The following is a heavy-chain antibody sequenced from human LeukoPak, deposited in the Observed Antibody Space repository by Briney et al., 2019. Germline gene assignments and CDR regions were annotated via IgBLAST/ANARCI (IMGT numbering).Heavy chain of an antibody. J-gene: IGHJ4*02. CDR1: GFTFDDYA. D-gene: IGHD5-12*01. Sequence: GGSLRLSCAASGFTFDDYAMRWVRQPPGKGLEWVSLISGDGGSTYYADSVRGRFTISRDNRKTSLYLKMNSLRTEDTALYYCAKTIVATPYYFEYWGQGTLVSVSS. V-gene: IGHV3-43*02. CDR2: ISGDGGST. CDR3: AKTIVATPYYFEY.